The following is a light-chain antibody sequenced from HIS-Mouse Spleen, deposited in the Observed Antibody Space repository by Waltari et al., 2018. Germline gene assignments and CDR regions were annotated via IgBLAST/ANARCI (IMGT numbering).Light chain of an antibody. CDR3: QVWDSSSDHVV. J-gene: IGLJ2*01. V-gene: IGLV3-21*03. CDR1: NIGSKS. Sequence: SYVLTQPPSVSVAPGKTARITCGGNNIGSKSVQWYQKKPGRAPVLVVYDDSDRPSGIPERFSGSNSGNTATLTISRVEAGDEADYYCQVWDSSSDHVVFGGGTKLTVL. CDR2: DDS.